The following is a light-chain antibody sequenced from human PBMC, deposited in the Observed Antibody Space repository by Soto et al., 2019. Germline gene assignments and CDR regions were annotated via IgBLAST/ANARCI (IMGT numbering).Light chain of an antibody. CDR3: CSYAGSSTPDV. V-gene: IGLV2-23*01. Sequence: QSALTQPASVSGSPGQSITISCTGTSSDVGSYNLVSWYQQHPGKAPKLMIYEGSKRPSGVSNRFSGYKSGNTASLTISGLQAEDEADYYCCSYAGSSTPDVFGTGTKVTVL. J-gene: IGLJ1*01. CDR1: SSDVGSYNL. CDR2: EGS.